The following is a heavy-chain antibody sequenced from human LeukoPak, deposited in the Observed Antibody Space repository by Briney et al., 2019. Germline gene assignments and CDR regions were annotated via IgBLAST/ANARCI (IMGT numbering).Heavy chain of an antibody. V-gene: IGHV1-46*01. Sequence: ASVKVSCKASGYTFTGYYMHWVRQAPGQGLEWMGVINPTGGSTSYAHKFQGRITLTRDMSTSTDYLELSSLRSDDTAVYYCARDISVRDAAWWFNPWGQGTLVTVSS. CDR1: GYTFTGYY. J-gene: IGHJ5*02. D-gene: IGHD5-24*01. CDR2: INPTGGST. CDR3: ARDISVRDAAWWFNP.